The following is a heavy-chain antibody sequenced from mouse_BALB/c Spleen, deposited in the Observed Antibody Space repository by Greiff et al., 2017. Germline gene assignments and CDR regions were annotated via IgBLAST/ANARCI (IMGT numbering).Heavy chain of an antibody. CDR3: AREGLRPRGFAY. CDR2: ISYSGST. Sequence: EVQRVESGPGLVKPSQSLSLTCTVTGYSITSDYAWNWIRQFPGNKLEWMGYISYSGSTSYNPSLKSRISITRDTSKNQFFLQLNSVTTEDTATYYCAREGLRPRGFAYWGQGTLVTVSA. CDR1: GYSITSDYA. V-gene: IGHV3-2*02. D-gene: IGHD1-1*01. J-gene: IGHJ3*01.